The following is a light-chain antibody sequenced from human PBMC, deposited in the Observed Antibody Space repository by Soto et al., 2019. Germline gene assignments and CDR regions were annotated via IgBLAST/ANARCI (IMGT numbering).Light chain of an antibody. Sequence: EIVLTQSPGTLSLSPGERATLSCRASQSVSSSYLAWYQQKPGQAPRLLIYGASSRASGIPDRFSGSGSGTAFTLTISRLEPEDFEVYYCQQYGSSPWTFGQGTKVEIK. CDR1: QSVSSSY. V-gene: IGKV3-20*01. CDR2: GAS. J-gene: IGKJ1*01. CDR3: QQYGSSPWT.